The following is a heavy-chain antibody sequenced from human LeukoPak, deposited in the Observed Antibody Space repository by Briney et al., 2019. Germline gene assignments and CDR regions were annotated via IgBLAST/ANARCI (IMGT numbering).Heavy chain of an antibody. D-gene: IGHD2-15*01. Sequence: AGGSLRLSCAASGFTFSSYGMHWVRQAPGKGLEWVAFIRYDGSNKYYADSVKGRFTISRDNSKNTLYLQMNSLRAEDTAVYYCAKGGGGSLFYYYYYYGMDVWGQGTTVTVSS. V-gene: IGHV3-30*02. CDR2: IRYDGSNK. J-gene: IGHJ6*02. CDR1: GFTFSSYG. CDR3: AKGGGGSLFYYYYYYGMDV.